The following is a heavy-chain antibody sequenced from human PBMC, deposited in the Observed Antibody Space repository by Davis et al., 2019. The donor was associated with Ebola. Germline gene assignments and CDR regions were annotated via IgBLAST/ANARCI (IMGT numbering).Heavy chain of an antibody. CDR2: MNPNSGNT. CDR3: ARANRVQGEDRYCSGSSCWNDNWFDP. D-gene: IGHD2-2*01. Sequence: ASVKVSCKASGYTFTSYDINWVRQATGQGLEWMGWMNPNSGNTGYAPKLQGRVTLTRNTSISTAYMELSSLRSEDTAMYYCARANRVQGEDRYCSGSSCWNDNWFDPWGQGTLVTVSS. J-gene: IGHJ5*02. V-gene: IGHV1-8*01. CDR1: GYTFTSYD.